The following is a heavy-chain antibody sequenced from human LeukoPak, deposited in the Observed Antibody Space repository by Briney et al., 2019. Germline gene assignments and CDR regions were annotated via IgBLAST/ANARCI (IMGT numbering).Heavy chain of an antibody. CDR1: GFTVSSNY. Sequence: GGSLRLSCAASGFTVSSNYMSWVRQAPGKGLEWVSVIYSGGSTYYVDSVKGRFTISRDNSKNTLYLQMNSLRAGDTAVYYCARDHYYYMDVWGKGTTVTVSS. CDR2: IYSGGST. CDR3: ARDHYYYMDV. V-gene: IGHV3-53*01. J-gene: IGHJ6*03.